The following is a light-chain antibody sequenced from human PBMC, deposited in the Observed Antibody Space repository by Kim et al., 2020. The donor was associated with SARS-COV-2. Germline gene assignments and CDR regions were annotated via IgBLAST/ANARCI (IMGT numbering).Light chain of an antibody. CDR1: QSVDTY. J-gene: IGKJ2*01. CDR2: EAS. CDR3: HQRRVWYS. V-gene: IGKV3-11*01. Sequence: EIVLTQSPAILSLSPGERATLSCRASQSVDTYLAWYQHKPGQAPRLLISEASKRATGTPARFIGGGSGTDFTLTITSLEPADFAVYYCHQRRVWYSFCHGTNLEI.